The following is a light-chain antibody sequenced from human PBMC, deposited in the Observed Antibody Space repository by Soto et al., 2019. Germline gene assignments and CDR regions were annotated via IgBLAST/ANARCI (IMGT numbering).Light chain of an antibody. J-gene: IGLJ1*01. CDR2: EVT. V-gene: IGLV2-14*01. Sequence: QSVLTQPASVSGSPGQSFTISCTGTSSDVGGYNYVSWYQHHPGKAPKLIIYEVTYRPSGVSDRFSGSKSGNTASLTISGLQGEDEADYYCCSFSSSNTLEVFGTGTKLTVL. CDR3: CSFSSSNTLEV. CDR1: SSDVGGYNY.